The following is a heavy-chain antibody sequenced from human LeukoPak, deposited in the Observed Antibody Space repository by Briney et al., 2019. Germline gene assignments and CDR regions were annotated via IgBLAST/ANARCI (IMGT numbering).Heavy chain of an antibody. CDR2: ISGSGGST. J-gene: IGHJ4*02. CDR1: GFTFSSYG. D-gene: IGHD6-6*01. CDR3: AKRVEYSSSHYFDY. V-gene: IGHV3-23*01. Sequence: GGTLRLSCAASGFTFSSYGMSWVRQAPGKGLEWVSAISGSGGSTYYADSVKGRFTISRDNSKNTLYLQMNSLRAEDTAVHYCAKRVEYSSSHYFDYWGQGTLVTVSS.